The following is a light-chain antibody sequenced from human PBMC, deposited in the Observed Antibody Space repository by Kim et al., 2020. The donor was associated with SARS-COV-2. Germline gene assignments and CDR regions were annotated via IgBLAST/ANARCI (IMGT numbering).Light chain of an antibody. CDR2: KAS. CDR3: HQYNSSPYT. CDR1: QSIGGW. V-gene: IGKV1-5*03. J-gene: IGKJ2*01. Sequence: PSTLSASVGDRVTITCRASQSIGGWLAWYQQKPGKAPNLLIYKASSLESGVPSRFSGSGSGTEFTLTISSLHPDDFASYYCHQYNSSPYTFGQGTKLEI.